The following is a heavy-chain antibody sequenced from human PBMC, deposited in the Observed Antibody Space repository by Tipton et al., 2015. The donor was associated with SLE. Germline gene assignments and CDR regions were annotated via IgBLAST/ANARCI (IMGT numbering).Heavy chain of an antibody. V-gene: IGHV4-61*02. CDR2: IYTSGST. CDR1: GGSISSGSYY. Sequence: TLSLTCTVSGGSISSGSYYWSWIRQPAGKGLEWIGRIYTSGSTNYNPSLKSRVTISVDTSKNQFSLKLSSVTAADTAVYYCARDHSGSVGPYFAYWGQETLVPVSP. CDR3: ARDHSGSVGPYFAY. J-gene: IGHJ4*02. D-gene: IGHD1-26*01.